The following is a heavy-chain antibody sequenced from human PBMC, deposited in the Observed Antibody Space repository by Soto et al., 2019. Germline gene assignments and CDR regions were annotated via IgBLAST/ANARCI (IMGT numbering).Heavy chain of an antibody. Sequence: PSETLSLTCTVSGGSVSSGSYYWSWIRQPPGKGLEWIGYIYYSGSTNYNPSLKSRATISVDTSKNQFSLKLSSVTAADTAAYYCARDNYGDYVLDYWGQGTLVTVSS. CDR2: IYYSGST. CDR3: ARDNYGDYVLDY. J-gene: IGHJ4*02. D-gene: IGHD4-17*01. CDR1: GGSVSSGSYY. V-gene: IGHV4-61*01.